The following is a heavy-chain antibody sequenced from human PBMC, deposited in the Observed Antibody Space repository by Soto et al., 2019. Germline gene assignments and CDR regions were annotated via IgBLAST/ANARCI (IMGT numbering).Heavy chain of an antibody. J-gene: IGHJ4*01. CDR3: ARAEYFYESSGYYAAPIFDH. V-gene: IGHV4-4*07. CDR1: DGSISSYY. Sequence: SETLSLTCTVSDGSISSYYWTLIRQSAGKGLEWIGRIYDSGSANYNPSLKSRVTLSVDRAKKNFSLKLTSVTAADTAVYYCARAEYFYESSGYYAAPIFDHWGHGVLVTVS. D-gene: IGHD3-22*01. CDR2: IYDSGSA.